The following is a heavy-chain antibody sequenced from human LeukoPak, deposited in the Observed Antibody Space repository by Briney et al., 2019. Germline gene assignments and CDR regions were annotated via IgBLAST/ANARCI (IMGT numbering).Heavy chain of an antibody. CDR2: ISSSSSYI. CDR1: GFTFSSYS. D-gene: IGHD6-13*01. V-gene: IGHV3-21*01. J-gene: IGHJ6*02. CDR3: ARDFVAAAGRPSFPQDYYYYYGMDV. Sequence: GGSLRLSCAASGFTFSSYSMNWVRQAPGKGLEWVSSISSSSSYIYYADSVKGRFTISRDNAKNSLYLQMNSLRAEDTAVYYCARDFVAAAGRPSFPQDYYYYYGMDVWGQGTTVTVSS.